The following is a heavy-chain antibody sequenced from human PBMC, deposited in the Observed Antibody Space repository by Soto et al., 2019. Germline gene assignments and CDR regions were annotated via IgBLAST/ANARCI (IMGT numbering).Heavy chain of an antibody. Sequence: TGGSLRLSCVASGFTISNYWMHWVRQAPGKGLVWVSRINSDASTTDYADSVKGRFTISRDNAKNTLYLQMNSLRAEDTAVYYCARGFRWGMDVWGQGTTVTVSS. CDR3: ARGFRWGMDV. D-gene: IGHD3-16*02. J-gene: IGHJ6*02. CDR2: INSDASTT. CDR1: GFTISNYW. V-gene: IGHV3-74*01.